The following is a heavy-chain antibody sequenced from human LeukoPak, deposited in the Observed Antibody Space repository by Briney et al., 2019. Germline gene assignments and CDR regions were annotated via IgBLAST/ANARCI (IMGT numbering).Heavy chain of an antibody. CDR3: ARDQNYYDSSGELYHVY. D-gene: IGHD3-22*01. J-gene: IGHJ4*02. CDR2: IRRDGSEK. CDR1: GFSFSSYW. V-gene: IGHV3-7*03. Sequence: GGSLRLSCAASGFSFSSYWMSWVRQAPGKGLEWVANIRRDGSEKHYVDSVKSRFTISRDNAKNSLFLQMNSLRAEDTAVYYCARDQNYYDSSGELYHVYWGQGTLVVASS.